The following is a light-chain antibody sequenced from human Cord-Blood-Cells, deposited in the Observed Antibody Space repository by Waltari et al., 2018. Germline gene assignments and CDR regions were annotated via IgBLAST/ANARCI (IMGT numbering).Light chain of an antibody. CDR1: SSDVGGYTY. Sequence: QSALTQPASVSGSPGQSITISCTGTSSDVGGYTYVSWYQQHPGKAPNLMIYDVSNRPSGVSKRFSGSKSGNTASLTISGLQAEDEADYYCSSYTSSSTLVFGGGTKLTVL. J-gene: IGLJ2*01. CDR3: SSYTSSSTLV. CDR2: DVS. V-gene: IGLV2-14*01.